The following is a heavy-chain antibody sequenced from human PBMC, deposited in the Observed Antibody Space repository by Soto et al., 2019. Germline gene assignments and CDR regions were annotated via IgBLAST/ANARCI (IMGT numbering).Heavy chain of an antibody. V-gene: IGHV3-30-3*01. CDR1: GFTFSSYA. CDR3: ARLNYCSCGSCYPYYYGMDV. Sequence: PGGSLRLSCAASGFTFSSYAMHWVRQAPGKRLEWVAVISYDGSNKYYVDSVKGRFTISRDNSKNTLYLQMNSLRAEDTAVYYCARLNYCSCGSCYPYYYGMDVWGQGTTVTVSS. D-gene: IGHD2-15*01. CDR2: ISYDGSNK. J-gene: IGHJ6*02.